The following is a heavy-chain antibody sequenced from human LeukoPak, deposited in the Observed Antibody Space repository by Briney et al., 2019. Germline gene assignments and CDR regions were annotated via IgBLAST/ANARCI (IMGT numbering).Heavy chain of an antibody. Sequence: SETLSLTCAVYGGSFSGYYWSWIRQPPGKGLEWIGEINHSGSTNYNPSLKSRVTISVDTSKNQLSLKLSSVTAADTAVYYCARAREMATIFDYWGQGTLVTVSS. V-gene: IGHV4-34*01. D-gene: IGHD5-24*01. J-gene: IGHJ4*02. CDR3: ARAREMATIFDY. CDR2: INHSGST. CDR1: GGSFSGYY.